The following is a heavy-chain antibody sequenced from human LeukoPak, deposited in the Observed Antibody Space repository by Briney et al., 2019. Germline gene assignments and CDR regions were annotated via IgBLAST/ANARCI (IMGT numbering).Heavy chain of an antibody. CDR2: INHSGST. CDR1: GGSFSGYY. D-gene: IGHD3-10*01. J-gene: IGHJ5*02. CDR3: ARLEDYGSGSYYKFNWFDP. Sequence: PSETLSLTCAVYGGSFSGYYWSWTRQPPGKGLEWIGEINHSGSTNYNPSLKSRVTISVDTSKNQFSLKLSSVTAADTAVYYCARLEDYGSGSYYKFNWFDPWGQGTLVTVSS. V-gene: IGHV4-34*01.